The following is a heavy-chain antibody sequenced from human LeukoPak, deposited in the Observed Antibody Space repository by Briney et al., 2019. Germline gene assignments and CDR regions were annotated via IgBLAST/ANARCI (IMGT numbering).Heavy chain of an antibody. CDR2: ISWNSGSI. V-gene: IGHV3-9*01. D-gene: IGHD2-15*01. CDR3: VKGHCSSSSCFPNYYYYMDV. J-gene: IGHJ6*03. Sequence: PGGSLRLSCAGSGFTFDEYAMHWVRQAPGKGLEWVSGISWNSGSIAYADSVKGRFTISRDNAKNLLFLQMSSLRAADTALYYCVKGHCSSSSCFPNYYYYMDVWGTGTTVTVPS. CDR1: GFTFDEYA.